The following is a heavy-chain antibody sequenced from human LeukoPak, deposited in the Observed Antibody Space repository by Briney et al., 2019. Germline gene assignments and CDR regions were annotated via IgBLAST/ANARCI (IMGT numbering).Heavy chain of an antibody. D-gene: IGHD6-13*01. V-gene: IGHV1-18*01. CDR2: ISAYNGNT. CDR3: AREDSSSWFPRTYNY. CDR1: GYTFTSYG. J-gene: IGHJ4*02. Sequence: ASVKLSCKASGYTFTSYGISWVRQAPGQGLEWMGWISAYNGNTNYAQKLPGRVTMTTDTSTSTAYMELRSLRSDDTAVYYCAREDSSSWFPRTYNYWGQGTLVTVSS.